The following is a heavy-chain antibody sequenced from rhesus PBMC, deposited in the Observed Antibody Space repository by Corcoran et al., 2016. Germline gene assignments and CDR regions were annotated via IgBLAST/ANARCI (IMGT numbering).Heavy chain of an antibody. Sequence: QVQLQESGPGLVKPSETLSLTCAVSGGSISSGYYYWSWIRQPPGKGLEWIGYITYSGSTSYNPSLKGRVTISRDTSKNQFSLKLSSVTAADTAVYYCARRITIFGLEFDYWGQGVQVTVSS. V-gene: IGHV4-122*02. J-gene: IGHJ4*01. CDR2: ITYSGST. CDR1: GGSISSGYYY. D-gene: IGHD3-3*01. CDR3: ARRITIFGLEFDY.